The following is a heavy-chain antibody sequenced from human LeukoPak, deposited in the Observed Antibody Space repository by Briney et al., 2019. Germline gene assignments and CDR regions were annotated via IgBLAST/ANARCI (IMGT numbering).Heavy chain of an antibody. Sequence: PSETLSLTCTVSGGSISSHYWSWIRQPPGKGLEWIGYIYYSGGTNYNPSLNSRVTISVDTSKGQFSLKLSSVTAADTAVYYCARVEQQLTGVYYYYYMDVWGKGTTVTVSS. D-gene: IGHD6-13*01. CDR1: GGSISSHY. CDR2: IYYSGGT. V-gene: IGHV4-59*11. J-gene: IGHJ6*03. CDR3: ARVEQQLTGVYYYYYMDV.